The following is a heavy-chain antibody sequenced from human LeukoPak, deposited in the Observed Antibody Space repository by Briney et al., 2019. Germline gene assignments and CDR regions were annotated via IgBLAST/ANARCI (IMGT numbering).Heavy chain of an antibody. Sequence: GSLRLSCTASGFTSGDYAMSCVRQARGKALEWLGFIRNKAHGGTADYAASVKGRFRISRDDSNSIAYLHMDSLQAEDTALYYCFTPTYYYDASGYSLYAVMDVWGQGTTVTVSS. J-gene: IGHJ6*02. CDR3: FTPTYYYDASGYSLYAVMDV. CDR1: GFTSGDYA. CDR2: IRNKAHGGTA. D-gene: IGHD3-22*01. V-gene: IGHV3-49*04.